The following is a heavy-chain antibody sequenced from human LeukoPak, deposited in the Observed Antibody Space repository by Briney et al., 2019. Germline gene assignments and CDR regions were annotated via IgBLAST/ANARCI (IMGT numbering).Heavy chain of an antibody. CDR1: GDSISTYY. Sequence: SETLSLTCTVSGDSISTYYWTWIRQPPGKGLEWIGYIYYSGTTDYSPSLRSRVTMSLDTSKNQFSLKLSSVTTADTAVYYCARMGAIAGASANPDYWGQGTLVSVSS. J-gene: IGHJ4*02. CDR3: ARMGAIAGASANPDY. D-gene: IGHD4/OR15-4a*01. V-gene: IGHV4-59*01. CDR2: IYYSGTT.